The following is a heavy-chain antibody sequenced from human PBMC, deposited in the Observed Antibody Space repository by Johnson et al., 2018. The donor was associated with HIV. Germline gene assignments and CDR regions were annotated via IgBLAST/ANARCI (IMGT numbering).Heavy chain of an antibody. D-gene: IGHD2-15*01. V-gene: IGHV3-66*03. CDR2: IYSGGST. J-gene: IGHJ3*02. Sequence: VQLVESGGGLIQPGGSLRLSCAASGFTVSSNYMSWVRKAPGKGQEWVSVIYSGGSTYYADSVKGRFTISRDNFKNRLDLQMNSLRAEDTAVYYCAKECSGGSCYPRDHDAFDIWGQGIMVTVSS. CDR1: GFTVSSNY. CDR3: AKECSGGSCYPRDHDAFDI.